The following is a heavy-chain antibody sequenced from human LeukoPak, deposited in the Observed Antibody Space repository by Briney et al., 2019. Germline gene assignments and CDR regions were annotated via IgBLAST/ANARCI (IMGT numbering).Heavy chain of an antibody. D-gene: IGHD3-22*01. CDR1: GGSISSSSYY. V-gene: IGHV4-39*01. CDR3: ARSSEGRYYYDSSGFSYYYYYMDV. CDR2: IYYSGST. J-gene: IGHJ6*03. Sequence: SETLSLTCTVFGGSISSSSYYWGWIRQPPGKGLEWIGSIYYSGSTYYNPSLKSRVTISVDTSKNQFSLRLSSVTAADTAVYYCARSSEGRYYYDSSGFSYYYYYMDVWGKGTTVTISS.